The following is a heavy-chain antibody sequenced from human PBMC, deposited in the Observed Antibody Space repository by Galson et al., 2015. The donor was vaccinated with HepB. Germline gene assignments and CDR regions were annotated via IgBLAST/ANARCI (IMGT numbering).Heavy chain of an antibody. J-gene: IGHJ4*02. D-gene: IGHD5-24*01. V-gene: IGHV3-53*01. CDR2: IYSGGST. CDR1: GFTVSSNH. CDR3: ARDTPGRDGHNSLDY. Sequence: SLRLSCAASGFTVSSNHMSWVRQTPGKGLEWVSIIYSGGSTYYADSVKGRFTISRDNSKNTLYLQMNSLRAEDTAVYYCARDTPGRDGHNSLDYWGQGTLVTVSS.